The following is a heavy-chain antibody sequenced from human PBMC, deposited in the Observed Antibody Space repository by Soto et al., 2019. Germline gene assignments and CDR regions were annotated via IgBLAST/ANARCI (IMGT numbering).Heavy chain of an antibody. J-gene: IGHJ4*02. CDR1: GFNFITYS. CDR3: VRDGLDYYDTERLYFDN. CDR2: ISSSAVYI. Sequence: VPLVESGGGPVRPGGSLKLSCAASGFNFITYSLSWVRQAPGKGLEWVASISSSAVYIDYADSVKGRFTISRDNANNSLYLQMNSLRAEDTATYYCVRDGLDYYDTERLYFDNWGQGTLVTVSS. V-gene: IGHV3-21*01. D-gene: IGHD3-22*01.